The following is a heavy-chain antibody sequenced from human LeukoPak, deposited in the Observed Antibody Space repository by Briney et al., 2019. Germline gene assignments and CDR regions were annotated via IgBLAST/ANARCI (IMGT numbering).Heavy chain of an antibody. CDR3: AIHDYGDMTGY. J-gene: IGHJ4*02. CDR1: GYSFTDYW. CDR2: VYPGDSTT. V-gene: IGHV5-51*01. Sequence: GESLKISCQASGYSFTDYWIGWVRQVPGGGLDWMGTVYPGDSTTRYGPSFQGRVTISADESTTTAYLQWTTLQASDTAIYYCAIHDYGDMTGYWGQGTLVTVSS. D-gene: IGHD4-17*01.